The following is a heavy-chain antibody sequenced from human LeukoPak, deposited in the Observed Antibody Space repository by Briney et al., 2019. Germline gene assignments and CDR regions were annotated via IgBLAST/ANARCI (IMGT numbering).Heavy chain of an antibody. CDR3: ARVWFGGSSGDFDY. CDR2: INPNSGGA. D-gene: IGHD3-10*01. J-gene: IGHJ4*02. CDR1: GYTFTGYY. Sequence: RASVKFSCKASGYTFTGYYMHWLRQAPGQGLEWVGWINPNSGGANYAQKFQGRVTMTRDTSISTAYMELSRLRSDDTAVYYCARVWFGGSSGDFDYWGQGTLVTVSS. V-gene: IGHV1-2*02.